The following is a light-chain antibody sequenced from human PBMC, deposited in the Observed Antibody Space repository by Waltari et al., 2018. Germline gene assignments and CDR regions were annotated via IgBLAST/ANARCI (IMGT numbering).Light chain of an antibody. CDR1: QSVSSY. V-gene: IGKV3-11*01. Sequence: EIVLTQSPVTLSLSPGERATLSCRTSQSVSSYLAWYQQKPGQAPRLLIYDASNRATGIPARFSGSGSGTDFTLTISSLEPEDFAVYYCQHRSNWPQTFGQGTKLEIK. J-gene: IGKJ2*01. CDR3: QHRSNWPQT. CDR2: DAS.